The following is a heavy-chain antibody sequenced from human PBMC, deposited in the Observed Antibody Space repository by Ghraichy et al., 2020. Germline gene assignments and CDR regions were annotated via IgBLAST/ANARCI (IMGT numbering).Heavy chain of an antibody. CDR3: AKVAIYAIDF. Sequence: GGSLRLSCEAAGFTFSSYSMIWVRQAPGRGLEWVSLVSSTSRYIYYADSVKGRFTNSRDNAKNSIYLQMNNLRADDTAVYYCAKVAIYAIDFWGQGTLVTVSS. CDR1: GFTFSSYS. V-gene: IGHV3-21*06. CDR2: VSSTSRYI. D-gene: IGHD3-16*01. J-gene: IGHJ4*02.